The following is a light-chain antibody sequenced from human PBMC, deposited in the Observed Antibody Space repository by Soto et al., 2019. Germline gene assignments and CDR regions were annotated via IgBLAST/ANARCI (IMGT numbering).Light chain of an antibody. CDR1: QSISSW. J-gene: IGKJ2*01. V-gene: IGKV1-5*01. CDR2: DAS. CDR3: QQYNGYSGYT. Sequence: DIQLTQSPSTLSASVGDRVTITCRASQSISSWLAWYQQKPGNAPKLLIYDASSLQSGVPSRFSGSGSGTEFTLTIRTLQPDDFATYYCQQYNGYSGYTFGQGTKLEIK.